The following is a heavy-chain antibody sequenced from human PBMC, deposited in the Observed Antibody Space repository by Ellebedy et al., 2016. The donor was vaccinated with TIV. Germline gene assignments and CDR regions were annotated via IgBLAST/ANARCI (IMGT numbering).Heavy chain of an antibody. CDR3: AKRVVPVAGTLSHPSFDY. D-gene: IGHD6-19*01. CDR2: INSDGSRT. V-gene: IGHV3-74*01. CDR1: GFTFSSYW. J-gene: IGHJ4*02. Sequence: PGGSLRLSCAASGFTFSSYWMHWVRQAPGKGLVWVSLINSDGSRTTYADSVKGRFTISRDNSKDTLYLQMHSLRADDTAVYYCAKRVVPVAGTLSHPSFDYWGQGTLVSVSS.